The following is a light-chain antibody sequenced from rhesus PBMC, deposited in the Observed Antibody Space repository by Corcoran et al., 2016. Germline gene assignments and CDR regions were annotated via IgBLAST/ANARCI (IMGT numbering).Light chain of an antibody. CDR2: KAS. CDR3: QHSYGTPQT. J-gene: IGKJ1*01. Sequence: DIQMTQSPSSLSASVGDRVTIPCRASENVNNYLNWYQQKPGKAPKLLIYKASTLQSGVPSRFSSSGSGTDYTFTVSSLQPEDVATYYCQHSYGTPQTFGQGTKVEIK. V-gene: IGKV1-74*01. CDR1: ENVNNY.